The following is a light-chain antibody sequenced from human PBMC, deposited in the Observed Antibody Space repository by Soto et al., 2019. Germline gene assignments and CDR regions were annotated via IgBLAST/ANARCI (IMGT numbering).Light chain of an antibody. V-gene: IGKV3-20*01. CDR2: GAS. J-gene: IGKJ1*01. Sequence: PGESATLSCRASQTVSITYLTWYQQKPGQAPRLLIYGASSRATGIPDRFSGSGSGTDFTLTISRLEPEDFAVYYCQQYGSSPPTFGQGTKVDIK. CDR3: QQYGSSPPT. CDR1: QTVSITY.